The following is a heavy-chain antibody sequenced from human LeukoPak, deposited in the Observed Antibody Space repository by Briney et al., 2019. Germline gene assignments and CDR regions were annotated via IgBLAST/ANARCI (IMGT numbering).Heavy chain of an antibody. CDR1: GGSITSDY. V-gene: IGHV4-59*08. CDR3: ARADESLVYGMDV. CDR2: FSYSGST. J-gene: IGHJ6*02. Sequence: SETLSLTCTVSGGSITSDYWSWIRQSPGKGLEWIGYFSYSGSTHYSPSLTSRVAISVDTSRNQFSLKLKSVTAADTAMYYCARADESLVYGMDVWGQGTTVIVSS.